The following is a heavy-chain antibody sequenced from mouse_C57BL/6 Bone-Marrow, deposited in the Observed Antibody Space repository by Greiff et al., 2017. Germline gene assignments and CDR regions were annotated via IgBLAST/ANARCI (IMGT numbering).Heavy chain of an antibody. V-gene: IGHV14-4*01. Sequence: EVQLQQSGAELVRPGASVKLSCTASGFNFTDYYIHWVKQRPEQGLEWIGGIDPDIGDTEYASKFQGKATITEDTSSNTAYLQLRSLTSEDAAIYYCSSVNGYYFDFWGQGTPLTVAS. J-gene: IGHJ2*01. D-gene: IGHD2-2*01. CDR3: SSVNGYYFDF. CDR1: GFNFTDYY. CDR2: IDPDIGDT.